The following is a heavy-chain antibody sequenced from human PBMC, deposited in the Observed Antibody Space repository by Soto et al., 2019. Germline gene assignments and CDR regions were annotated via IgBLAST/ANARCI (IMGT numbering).Heavy chain of an antibody. CDR3: ARDTRSYDFRSGTI. J-gene: IGHJ3*02. V-gene: IGHV3-48*01. CDR2: ISSSSSTI. D-gene: IGHD3-3*01. CDR1: GFTFSSYS. Sequence: GGSLRLSCAASGFTFSSYSMNWVRQAPGKGLEWVSYISSSSSTIYYADSVKGRFTISRDNAKNSLYLQMNSLRAEDTAVYYCARDTRSYDFRSGTIWGQGTMVTVTS.